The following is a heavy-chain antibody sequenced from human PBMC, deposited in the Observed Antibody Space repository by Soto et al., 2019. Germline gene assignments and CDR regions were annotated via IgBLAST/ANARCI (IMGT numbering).Heavy chain of an antibody. CDR1: GYSFTSYW. CDR2: IYPSDSNT. D-gene: IGHD4-4*01. Sequence: PGESLKISCRGSGYSFTSYWIGWVLQMPGKGLEWMGIIYPSDSNTIYSPSFQGQVTISADKSIRTAYLQWSSLKPSDTAMYYCARLGTTVTRGPLPPSNYFRSGVDVWGQGTTVTVSS. CDR3: ARLGTTVTRGPLPPSNYFRSGVDV. V-gene: IGHV5-51*01. J-gene: IGHJ6*02.